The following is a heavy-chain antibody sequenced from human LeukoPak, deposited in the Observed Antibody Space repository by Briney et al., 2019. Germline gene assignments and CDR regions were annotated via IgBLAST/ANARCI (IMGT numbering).Heavy chain of an antibody. CDR3: ARDPLSYCSSTSCSTPADY. D-gene: IGHD2-2*01. V-gene: IGHV3-48*03. CDR1: GFTFSSYE. CDR2: ISSSGSTI. J-gene: IGHJ4*02. Sequence: GGSLRLSCAASGFTFSSYEMYWVRQAPGKGLEWVSYISSSGSTIYYADSVKGRFTLSRDNAKNSLYLQMNSLRAEDTAVYYCARDPLSYCSSTSCSTPADYWGQGTLVTVSS.